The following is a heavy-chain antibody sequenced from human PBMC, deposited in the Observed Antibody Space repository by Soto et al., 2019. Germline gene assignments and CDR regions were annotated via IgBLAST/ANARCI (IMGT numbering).Heavy chain of an antibody. D-gene: IGHD3-3*01. Sequence: PSETLCLTCTVSGGSISISTYHWGWIRQPPGKGLEWIGSINYSGSTYYNPSFKSRVTISVDASENQFSLKLSSVTAADTAVYYCARQALRPTGILEWLSLNWFDPWGQGTLVTVSS. CDR1: GGSISISTYH. CDR3: ARQALRPTGILEWLSLNWFDP. CDR2: INYSGST. V-gene: IGHV4-39*01. J-gene: IGHJ5*02.